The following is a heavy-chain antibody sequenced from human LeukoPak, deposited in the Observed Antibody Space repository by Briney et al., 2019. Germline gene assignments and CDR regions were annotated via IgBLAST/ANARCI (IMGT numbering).Heavy chain of an antibody. CDR1: GGSISSYY. V-gene: IGHV4-59*01. D-gene: IGHD1-26*01. Sequence: SETLSLTCTVSGGSISSYYWSWIRQPPGKGLEWSGYIYYTGSTNYNPSLKSRVTISVDTSKNQFSLKLSFVTAADTAVYYCARGNSGSYYGFDYWGQGTLVTVSS. CDR3: ARGNSGSYYGFDY. CDR2: IYYTGST. J-gene: IGHJ4*02.